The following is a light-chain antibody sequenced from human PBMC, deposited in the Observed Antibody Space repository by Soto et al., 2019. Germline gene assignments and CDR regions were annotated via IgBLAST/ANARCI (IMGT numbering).Light chain of an antibody. CDR2: DVN. J-gene: IGLJ2*01. Sequence: QPVLTQPASVSGSPGQSITISCTGTSTDVGAYNFVSWYQQYPGKAPKLMIYDVNYRPPGISYRFSGSKSGNTASLIISGLQTEDEADYYCSSYTTTSTVLFGGGTKLTVL. CDR3: SSYTTTSTVL. V-gene: IGLV2-14*01. CDR1: STDVGAYNF.